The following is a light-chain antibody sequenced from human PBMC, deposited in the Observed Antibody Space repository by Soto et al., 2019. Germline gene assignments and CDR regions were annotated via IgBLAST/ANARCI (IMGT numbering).Light chain of an antibody. V-gene: IGKV3D-15*02. J-gene: IGKJ1*01. CDR3: QQYGSSPWT. CDR2: GAS. Sequence: EIVMTQSPATLSVSPGERATLSCRAGQSVGSGLSWYQQKPDQAPRLLIYGASSRATGIPDRFSGSGSGTDFTLTISSLQSEDFAVYYCQQYGSSPWTFGQGTKVDIK. CDR1: QSVGSG.